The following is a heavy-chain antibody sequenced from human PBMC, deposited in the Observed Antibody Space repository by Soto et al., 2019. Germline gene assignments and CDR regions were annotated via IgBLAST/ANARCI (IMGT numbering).Heavy chain of an antibody. Sequence: PGGSLRLSXAVSGLTVSSKKYVAWVRQAPGKGLEWVSGFYDLDGTYYADSLKGRFTTSGDSSRTIVYLQMNGLRPEDTAVYYCATWHLQEHAYDVWGQGTTVTVSS. V-gene: IGHV3-53*01. D-gene: IGHD4-4*01. CDR2: FYDLDGT. J-gene: IGHJ3*01. CDR3: ATWHLQEHAYDV. CDR1: GLTVSSKKY.